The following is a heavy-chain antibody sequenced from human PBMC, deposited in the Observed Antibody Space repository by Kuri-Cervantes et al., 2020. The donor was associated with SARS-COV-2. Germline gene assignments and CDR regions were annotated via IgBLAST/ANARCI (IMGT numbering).Heavy chain of an antibody. CDR1: GYTFTGYY. J-gene: IGHJ3*02. CDR3: ARSTPFRRLVDISQGGAFDI. D-gene: IGHD3-22*01. V-gene: IGHV1-2*04. Sequence: ASVKVSCKASGYTFTGYYMHWVRQAPGQGLEWMGWINPNSGGTNYAQKFQGWVTITRDTSISTVYMGLSRLRSDDAAVYYCARSTPFRRLVDISQGGAFDIWGQGTMVTVSS. CDR2: INPNSGGT.